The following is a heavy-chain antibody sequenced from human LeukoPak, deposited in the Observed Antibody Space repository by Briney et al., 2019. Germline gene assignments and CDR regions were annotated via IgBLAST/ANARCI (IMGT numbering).Heavy chain of an antibody. D-gene: IGHD5-12*01. CDR2: LDPEDGAT. V-gene: IGHV1-24*01. J-gene: IGHJ4*02. Sequence: ASVKVSCKVSGYTLTELSMHWVRQAPGKGLEWMGGLDPEDGATIYAQKFQGRVTMTEDTSTDTAYMELSSLRSEDTAVYYCATVVLYSGYYFDYWGQGTLVTVSS. CDR3: ATVVLYSGYYFDY. CDR1: GYTLTELS.